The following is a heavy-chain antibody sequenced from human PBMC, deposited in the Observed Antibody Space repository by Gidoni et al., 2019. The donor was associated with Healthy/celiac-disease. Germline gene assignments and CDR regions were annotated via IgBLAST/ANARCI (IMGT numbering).Heavy chain of an antibody. CDR3: ARDGERYPTTVTTSAGFDY. D-gene: IGHD4-17*01. CDR2: INPSGGST. V-gene: IGHV1-46*01. CDR1: GYPFPSYH. J-gene: IGHJ4*02. Sequence: QVQLVQSGAEVKKPGASVKVSCKASGYPFPSYHLPWVRQAPGQGLEWMGIINPSGGSTSYAQKFQGRVTMTRDTSTSTVYMELSSLRSEDTAVYYCARDGERYPTTVTTSAGFDYWGQGTLVTVSS.